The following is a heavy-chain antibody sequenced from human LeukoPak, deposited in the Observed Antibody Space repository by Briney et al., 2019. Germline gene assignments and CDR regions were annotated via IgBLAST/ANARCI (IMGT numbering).Heavy chain of an antibody. D-gene: IGHD4-17*01. CDR1: GGSISSGGYY. CDR2: IYYSGST. J-gene: IGHJ3*02. V-gene: IGHV4-31*03. Sequence: SETLSLTCTVSGGSISSGGYYWSWIRQHPGKGLEWIGYIYYSGSTYYNPSLKSRVTISVDTSKNQFSLKLSSVTAADTAVYYCARDSNYGDYVLWAFDIWGQGTMVTVSS. CDR3: ARDSNYGDYVLWAFDI.